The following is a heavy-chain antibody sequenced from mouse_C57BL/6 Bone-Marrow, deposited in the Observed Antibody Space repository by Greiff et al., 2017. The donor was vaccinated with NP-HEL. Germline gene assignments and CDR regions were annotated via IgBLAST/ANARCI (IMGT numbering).Heavy chain of an antibody. Sequence: VQLQQSGAELVKPGASVKLSCTASGFNIKDYYMHWVKQRTEQGLEWIGRIDPEDGETKYAPKFQCKATIPADTSSNTAYLQLSSLTSEDTAVYYCARGWLPYDYWGQGTTLTVSS. D-gene: IGHD2-2*01. CDR3: ARGWLPYDY. CDR2: IDPEDGET. J-gene: IGHJ2*01. V-gene: IGHV14-2*01. CDR1: GFNIKDYY.